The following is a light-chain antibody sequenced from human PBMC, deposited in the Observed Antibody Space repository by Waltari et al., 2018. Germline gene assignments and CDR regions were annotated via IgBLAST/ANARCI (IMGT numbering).Light chain of an antibody. V-gene: IGLV1-51*02. CDR1: SSNIGTNS. CDR2: ENT. Sequence: QSVLTQPPSVSAAPGQRVTISCSGGSSNIGTNSVSWYRQFPGTAPKLLICENTERPSGIPGRFYGSKSGPAATLDITGLQAGDEADYYCGTWDSSLSGAVFGGGTHLTV. CDR3: GTWDSSLSGAV. J-gene: IGLJ7*01.